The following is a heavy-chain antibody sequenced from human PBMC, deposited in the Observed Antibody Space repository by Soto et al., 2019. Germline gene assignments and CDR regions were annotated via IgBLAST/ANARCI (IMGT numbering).Heavy chain of an antibody. J-gene: IGHJ6*02. Sequence: ASVKVSCKASGDTFSSYSISWVRQAPGQGLEWMGGIVPIFGTTVYAPRLQGRLTITADGPTSTSYMELSGLTFEDTAVYYCAANSLGGGSQGDVWGQGTTVTVSS. CDR3: AANSLGGGSQGDV. CDR2: IVPIFGTT. D-gene: IGHD3-10*01. CDR1: GDTFSSYS. V-gene: IGHV1-69*13.